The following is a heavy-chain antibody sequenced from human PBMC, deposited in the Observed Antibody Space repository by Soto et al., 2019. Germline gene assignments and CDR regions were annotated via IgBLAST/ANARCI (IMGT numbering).Heavy chain of an antibody. CDR3: ARHPPALIVATNYYYYYYMDV. V-gene: IGHV3-7*01. CDR1: GFTFSSYW. J-gene: IGHJ6*03. D-gene: IGHD5-12*01. CDR2: IKQDGSEK. Sequence: GGSLRLSCAASGFTFSSYWMSWVRQAPGKGLEWVANIKQDGSEKYYVDSVKGRFTISRDNAKNSLYLQMNSLRAEDTAVYYCARHPPALIVATNYYYYYYMDVWGKGTTVTVSS.